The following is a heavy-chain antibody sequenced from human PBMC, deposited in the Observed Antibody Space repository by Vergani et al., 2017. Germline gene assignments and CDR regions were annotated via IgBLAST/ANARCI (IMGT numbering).Heavy chain of an antibody. CDR3: ARGVGDWNVVDFDY. J-gene: IGHJ4*02. D-gene: IGHD1-1*01. Sequence: QVQLQESGPGLVKPSETLSLTCTVSGGSISSYYWSWIRQPPGKGLEWIGYIYYSGSTNYNPSLKSRVTISVDTSKNQFSLKLSSVTAADTAVYYCARGVGDWNVVDFDYWGQGTLVTVSS. V-gene: IGHV4-59*01. CDR1: GGSISSYY. CDR2: IYYSGST.